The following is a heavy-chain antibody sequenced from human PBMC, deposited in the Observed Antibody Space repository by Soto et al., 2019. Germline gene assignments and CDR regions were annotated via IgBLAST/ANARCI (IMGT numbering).Heavy chain of an antibody. CDR1: GYTFTGHY. CDR2: IGPASGGT. CDR3: GRGRSGQLVVFY. V-gene: IGHV1-2*02. J-gene: IGHJ4*02. Sequence: QVQLVQSGAEVKKPGASVKVSCKASGYTFTGHYIHWVRQAPGQGPEWMGEIGPASGGTRYAQKFQGRVTMTRDTSITTVYMELNNLCPDDTAVYYCGRGRSGQLVVFYWGQGTPVTVSS. D-gene: IGHD3-10*01.